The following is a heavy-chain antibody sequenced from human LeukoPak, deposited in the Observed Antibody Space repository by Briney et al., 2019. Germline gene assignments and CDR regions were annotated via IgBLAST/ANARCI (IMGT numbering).Heavy chain of an antibody. V-gene: IGHV1-46*01. D-gene: IGHD2-2*01. CDR1: GYTFTSYY. Sequence: ASVKVSCKASGYTFTSYYMHWVRQAPGQGLEWMGIINPSGGSTSYAQKFQGRVTMTRDTSTSTVYMELSSLRSEDTAVYYCANQLGYCSSTSCFLDYWGQGTLVTVS. CDR2: INPSGGST. CDR3: ANQLGYCSSTSCFLDY. J-gene: IGHJ4*02.